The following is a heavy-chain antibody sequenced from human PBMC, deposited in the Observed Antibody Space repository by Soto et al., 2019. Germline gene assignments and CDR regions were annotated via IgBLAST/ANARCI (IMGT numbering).Heavy chain of an antibody. CDR1: GDSISSADYY. D-gene: IGHD1-1*01. V-gene: IGHV4-30-4*01. J-gene: IGHJ6*02. Sequence: SETLSLTCTVSGDSISSADYYWSWIRQTPGKGLEWIGHIFYSGTTYYDPSLKSRLTISVDTSKNHFSLRLTSVTAADTAVYYCARDLWVEPELYYYGMDVWGQGTTVTAP. CDR2: IFYSGTT. CDR3: ARDLWVEPELYYYGMDV.